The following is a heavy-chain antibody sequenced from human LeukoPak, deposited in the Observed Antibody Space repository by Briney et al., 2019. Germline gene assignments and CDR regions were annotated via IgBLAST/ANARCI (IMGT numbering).Heavy chain of an antibody. CDR1: GFTFDDYG. Sequence: GGSLRLSCATSGFTFDDYGMSWVRQAPGKGLEWVSDINWNGGSTGYADSVKGRFTISRDNAKNSLYLQMNSLRAEDTAVYYCARGRTSGGMTTDIDYWGQGTLVTVSS. V-gene: IGHV3-20*04. J-gene: IGHJ4*02. D-gene: IGHD4-11*01. CDR3: ARGRTSGGMTTDIDY. CDR2: INWNGGST.